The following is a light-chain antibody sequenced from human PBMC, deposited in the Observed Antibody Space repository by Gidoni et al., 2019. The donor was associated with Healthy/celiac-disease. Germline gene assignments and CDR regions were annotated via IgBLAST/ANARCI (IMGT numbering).Light chain of an antibody. V-gene: IGKV1-39*01. Sequence: DLHMPQSPSSLSASVGDRVTITCRASQSISSYFTWYQQKPGKAPKLLIYAASSLQSGVPSRFSGSGSGTDFTLTISSLQPEDFATYYCQQSYSNLWTFGQGTKVEIK. CDR3: QQSYSNLWT. CDR2: AAS. CDR1: QSISSY. J-gene: IGKJ1*01.